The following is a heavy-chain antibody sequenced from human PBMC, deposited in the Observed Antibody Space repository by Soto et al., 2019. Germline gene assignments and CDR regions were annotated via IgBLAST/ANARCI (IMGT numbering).Heavy chain of an antibody. J-gene: IGHJ6*02. CDR3: ATQTISYTWGV. V-gene: IGHV4-4*02. CDR1: GAPITTTKW. Sequence: QVQLQESGPGLVKPSETLSLTCTVSGAPITTTKWWAWVRLPPGKGLEWIGELSRGDERSSNPSLTGRFTMSLDKSNNHLSLKLTSVTAAETAIYYCATQTISYTWGVWGRGTSVIGSS. CDR2: LSRGDER. D-gene: IGHD3-16*01.